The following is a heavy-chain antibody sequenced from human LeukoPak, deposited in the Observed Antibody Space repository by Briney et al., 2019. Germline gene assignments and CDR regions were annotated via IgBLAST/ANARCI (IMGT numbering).Heavy chain of an antibody. Sequence: GGSLRLSCVGSGFTFSSYAMHWVRQAPGKGLEYVSGIRGNGDSTYYANSVKGRFSVSRDNSKNTLYLQMGSLRTEDMAVYYCARGGASDVSYYFDNWGQGTLVIVSS. CDR2: IRGNGDST. CDR1: GFTFSSYA. CDR3: ARGGASDVSYYFDN. V-gene: IGHV3-64*01. J-gene: IGHJ4*02. D-gene: IGHD1-26*01.